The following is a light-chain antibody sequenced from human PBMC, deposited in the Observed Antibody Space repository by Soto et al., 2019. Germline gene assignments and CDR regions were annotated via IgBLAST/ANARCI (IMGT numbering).Light chain of an antibody. Sequence: EIMLTQSPGTLSLSPGERATLSCRASQSVSSSYLAWYQQKPGQAPRLLISGTSSRATGIPDRFSGSGSGTDFTLTISRLEPEDFAVYYCHQYDRSWTFGQGTKVEIK. J-gene: IGKJ1*01. CDR2: GTS. V-gene: IGKV3-20*01. CDR1: QSVSSSY. CDR3: HQYDRSWT.